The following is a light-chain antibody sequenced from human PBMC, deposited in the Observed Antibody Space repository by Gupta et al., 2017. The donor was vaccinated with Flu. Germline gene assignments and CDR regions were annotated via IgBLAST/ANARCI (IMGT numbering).Light chain of an antibody. V-gene: IGKV3-20*01. CDR3: QQDGRSPQT. J-gene: IGKJ1*01. CDR2: GTS. CDR1: QIVSSSY. Sequence: ATLSLSPGERAVLSCRASQIVSSSYVAWYQQRPGQSPRLLISGTSTRATGIPDRFSASGSGTDFILTITRLEPEDSAVYYCQQDGRSPQTFGQGTKVQIK.